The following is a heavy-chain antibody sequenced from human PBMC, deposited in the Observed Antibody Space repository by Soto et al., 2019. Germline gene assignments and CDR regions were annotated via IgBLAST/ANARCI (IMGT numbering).Heavy chain of an antibody. Sequence: GESLKISCKGSGYRFTTYWIGWVRQMTGTGLEWMGIIQPSDSETRYSPSFEGQVSMSVDKSINTAYLQWSSLKASDTAMYYCVRLDYSSSRYGGYWYFDLWGRGTLVTVSS. D-gene: IGHD6-13*01. CDR2: IQPSDSET. V-gene: IGHV5-51*01. J-gene: IGHJ2*01. CDR3: VRLDYSSSRYGGYWYFDL. CDR1: GYRFTTYW.